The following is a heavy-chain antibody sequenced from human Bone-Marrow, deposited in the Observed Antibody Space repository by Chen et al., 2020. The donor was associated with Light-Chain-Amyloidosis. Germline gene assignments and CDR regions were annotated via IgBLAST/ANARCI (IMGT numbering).Heavy chain of an antibody. CDR3: ARGRGGGWGSYYD. CDR1: GGSFSGYY. CDR2: INHSGST. V-gene: IGHV4-34*01. J-gene: IGHJ4*02. Sequence: QVQLQQWGAGLLKPSETLSLTCAVYGGSFSGYYWSWIRQPPGKGLEWIGEINHSGSTNYNPSLKSRLTISVDTSKKQLSLKLSSVTAAETAVYYCARGRGGGWGSYYDWGQGTLVTVSS. D-gene: IGHD1-26*01.